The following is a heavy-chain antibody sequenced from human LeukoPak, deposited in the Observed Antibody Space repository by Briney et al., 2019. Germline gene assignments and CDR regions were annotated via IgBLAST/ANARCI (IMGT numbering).Heavy chain of an antibody. V-gene: IGHV4-61*02. CDR1: DDSLTSGSHY. CDR2: IFINGST. CDR3: ARMRIKVVPAAKFRHFYYGMDV. J-gene: IGHJ6*02. Sequence: SQTLSLTCTVSDDSLTSGSHYWSWIRQPAGKGLEWIGRIFINGSTNYNPSLTSRVTISADTSKSQFSLKLTSVTAADAAVYYCARMRIKVVPAAKFRHFYYGMDVWGQGTTVTVSS. D-gene: IGHD2-2*01.